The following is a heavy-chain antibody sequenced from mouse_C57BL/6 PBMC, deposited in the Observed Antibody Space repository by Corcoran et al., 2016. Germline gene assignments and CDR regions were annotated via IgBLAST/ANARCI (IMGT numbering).Heavy chain of an antibody. CDR1: GYTFTDYY. CDR2: IYPGSGNT. J-gene: IGHJ4*01. D-gene: IGHD2-1*01. Sequence: QIQLQQSGPELVKPGASVKISCKASGYTFTDYYINWVKQRPGQGLEWIGWIYPGSGNTKYNEKFKGKATLTVDTSSSTAYMQLNSLTSEDSAVYFCARPQIYYGNPYAMDYWGQGTSVTVSS. V-gene: IGHV1-84*01. CDR3: ARPQIYYGNPYAMDY.